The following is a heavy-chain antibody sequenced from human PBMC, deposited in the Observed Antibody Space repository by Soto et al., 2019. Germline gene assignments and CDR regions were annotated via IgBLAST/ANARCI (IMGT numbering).Heavy chain of an antibody. J-gene: IGHJ4*02. V-gene: IGHV3-23*01. CDR2: ISGSGGST. Sequence: GVSLRLSCAASGFTFSSYAMSWVRQAPGKGLEWVSAISGSGGSTYYADSVKGRFTISRDNSKNTLYLQMNSLRAEDTAVYYCAKDLTMIVVVMFDYWGQGTLVTVSS. CDR3: AKDLTMIVVVMFDY. D-gene: IGHD3-22*01. CDR1: GFTFSSYA.